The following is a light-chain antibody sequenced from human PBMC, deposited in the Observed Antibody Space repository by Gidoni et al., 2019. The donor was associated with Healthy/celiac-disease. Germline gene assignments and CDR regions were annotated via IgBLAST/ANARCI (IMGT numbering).Light chain of an antibody. CDR1: QSVSSY. CDR3: QQRSNWPRT. Sequence: EIVLTQSPATLSLSPGERATLSCRASQSVSSYLAWYQQKPGQAPRLLIYDAYNRATCIPARFSGSGSGTDFTLTISSLEPEDFAVYYCQQRSNWPRTFGQGTKVEIK. CDR2: DAY. J-gene: IGKJ1*01. V-gene: IGKV3-11*01.